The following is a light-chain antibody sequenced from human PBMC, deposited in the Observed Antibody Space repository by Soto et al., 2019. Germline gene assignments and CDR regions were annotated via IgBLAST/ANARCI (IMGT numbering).Light chain of an antibody. Sequence: DIQMTQSPSSLSASVGARITIPCRASQSISSYLNWYQQKPGKAPKLLIYDASSLESGVPSRFSGSGSGTEFTLTISSLQPDDFATYYCQQYNSYWTFGQGTKVDIK. V-gene: IGKV1-5*01. CDR3: QQYNSYWT. CDR1: QSISSY. J-gene: IGKJ1*01. CDR2: DAS.